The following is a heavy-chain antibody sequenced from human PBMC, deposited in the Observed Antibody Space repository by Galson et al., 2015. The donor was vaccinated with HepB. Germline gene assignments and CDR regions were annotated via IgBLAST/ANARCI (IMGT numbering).Heavy chain of an antibody. J-gene: IGHJ4*02. CDR1: GFTVSSNY. CDR2: IYSGGST. CDR3: ARDQYSGSYSGFDY. D-gene: IGHD1-26*01. Sequence: SLRLSCAASGFTVSSNYMSWVRQAPGKGLEWVSVIYSGGSTYYADSVKGRFTISRDNSKNTLYLQMNSLRAEDTAVYYCARDQYSGSYSGFDYWGQGTLVTVSP. V-gene: IGHV3-66*01.